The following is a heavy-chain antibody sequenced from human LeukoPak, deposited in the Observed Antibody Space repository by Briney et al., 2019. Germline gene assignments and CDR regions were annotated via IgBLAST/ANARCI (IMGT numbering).Heavy chain of an antibody. CDR1: GFTFSDYY. V-gene: IGHV3-53*01. CDR2: IYGGSYT. Sequence: GGSLRLSCAASGFTFSDYYMSWVRQAPGKGLEWVSVIYGGSYTYYADSVKGRFTISRDNSKNTLYLQMNSLRAEDTAVYYCATRIWATPIDYWGQGTLVTVSS. CDR3: ATRIWATPIDY. D-gene: IGHD2-15*01. J-gene: IGHJ4*02.